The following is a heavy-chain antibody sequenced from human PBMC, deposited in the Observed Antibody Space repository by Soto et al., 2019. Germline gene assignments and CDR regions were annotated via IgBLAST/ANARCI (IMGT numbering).Heavy chain of an antibody. Sequence: SVKVSCKASGGSFKTYAISWVRQAPGKGLEWMGGIIPVFGRVTYAQKFQGRVTITADDSTSTAYMELSRLRADDTAIYFCAYLSLGYCITTTCPPDYWGQGTLVTVSS. J-gene: IGHJ4*02. CDR2: IIPVFGRV. CDR1: GGSFKTYA. CDR3: AYLSLGYCITTTCPPDY. V-gene: IGHV1-69*13. D-gene: IGHD2-2*01.